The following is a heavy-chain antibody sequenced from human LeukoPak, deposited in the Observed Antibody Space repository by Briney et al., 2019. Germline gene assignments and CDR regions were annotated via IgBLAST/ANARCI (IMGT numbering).Heavy chain of an antibody. CDR3: AREHSGYPWFDP. CDR2: ILPIFGTA. J-gene: IGHJ5*02. CDR1: GYTFTSYG. Sequence: SVKVSCKASGYTFTSYGISWVRQAPGQGLEWMGGILPIFGTANYAQNFQGRVTITTDESTTTAYMELSSLRSEDPAVYSCAREHSGYPWFDPWRQGPLVTVSS. V-gene: IGHV1-69*05. D-gene: IGHD5-12*01.